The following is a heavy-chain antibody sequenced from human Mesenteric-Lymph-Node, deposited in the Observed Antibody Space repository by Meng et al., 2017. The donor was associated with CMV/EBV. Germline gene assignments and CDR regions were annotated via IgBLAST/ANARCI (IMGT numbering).Heavy chain of an antibody. V-gene: IGHV3-48*03. CDR2: ISSSGTSI. D-gene: IGHD2-15*01. Sequence: GGSLRLSCVASGFLFTSYEMNWVRQAPGQGLEWVSYISSSGTSIYYADSVRGRFTVSRDNSTNTLYLQMNIVRPEDTAVFYCARGATGLLLTPMDVWGQGTTVTVSS. CDR3: ARGATGLLLTPMDV. J-gene: IGHJ6*02. CDR1: GFLFTSYE.